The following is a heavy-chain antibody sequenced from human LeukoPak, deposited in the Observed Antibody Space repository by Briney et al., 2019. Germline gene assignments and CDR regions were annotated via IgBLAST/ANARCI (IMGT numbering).Heavy chain of an antibody. D-gene: IGHD5-18*01. CDR1: GGSISSGSYC. J-gene: IGHJ4*02. V-gene: IGHV4-61*09. CDR3: ASEYSYGYFDY. CDR2: IYTSGST. Sequence: SETLSLTCTVSGGSISSGSYCWSWIRQPAGKGLEWIGHIYTSGSTNYNPSLKSRVTISVDTSKNQFSLKLSSVTAADTAVYYCASEYSYGYFDYWSQGTLVTVSS.